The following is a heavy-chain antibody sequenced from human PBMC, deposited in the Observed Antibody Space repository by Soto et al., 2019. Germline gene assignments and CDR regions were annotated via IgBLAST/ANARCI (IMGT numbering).Heavy chain of an antibody. CDR2: VYYIGTT. CDR1: GGSVKSPSHY. Sequence: QVQLKESGPRLVRPSETLSLTCSVSGGSVKSPSHYWSWIRQSPGKGLEWIGNVYYIGTTDYNPSLEKRVTILVDRSDNHFSLKLRSVTVDDTAVYYCARNASGRGWFDPWGQGVPVTVSS. V-gene: IGHV4-61*03. CDR3: ARNASGRGWFDP. J-gene: IGHJ5*02. D-gene: IGHD3-10*01.